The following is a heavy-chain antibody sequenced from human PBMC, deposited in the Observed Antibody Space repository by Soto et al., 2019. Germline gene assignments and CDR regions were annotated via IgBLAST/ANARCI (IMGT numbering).Heavy chain of an antibody. V-gene: IGHV4-59*01. Sequence: PSETLSLTCTVCGGSISDDCWSWIRQPPGKGLEWIGHISHSGSTNYNPSLKSRVTISVDTSKRQFSLKLSSVTAADTAVYYCAREPRGVISGMDVWGKGTTVTVSS. D-gene: IGHD3-10*01. CDR3: AREPRGVISGMDV. J-gene: IGHJ6*04. CDR2: ISHSGST. CDR1: GGSISDDC.